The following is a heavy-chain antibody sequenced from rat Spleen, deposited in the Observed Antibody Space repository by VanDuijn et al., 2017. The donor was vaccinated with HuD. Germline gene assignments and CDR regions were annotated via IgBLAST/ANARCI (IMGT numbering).Heavy chain of an antibody. CDR2: ISAAGDNT. Sequence: EVQLVESGGGLVQPGRSLKLSCAVSGLIFRNYDMAWVRQAPPKGLEWVASISAAGDNTYYRDSVKGRFTISRDNAKSTLYLQMDSLRSEDTATYYCATDGTRVSRFAYWGQGTLVTVSS. D-gene: IGHD1-4*01. CDR3: ATDGTRVSRFAY. CDR1: GLIFRNYD. V-gene: IGHV5-25*01. J-gene: IGHJ3*01.